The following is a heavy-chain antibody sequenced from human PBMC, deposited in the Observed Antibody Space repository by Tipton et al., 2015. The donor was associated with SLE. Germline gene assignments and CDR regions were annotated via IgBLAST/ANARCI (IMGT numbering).Heavy chain of an antibody. CDR3: AKGKSGSYRDVFNI. Sequence: VQLMQSGAEVKKPGESLKISCKGSGFTFTSYWIGWVRQLPGKGLEWMGIIYPGDSDTRYSLSFQGQVTISADKSITTAYLQWSSLKASDTAMYYCAKGKSGSYRDVFNIWGQGTMVTVSS. V-gene: IGHV5-51*03. D-gene: IGHD3-10*01. CDR2: IYPGDSDT. J-gene: IGHJ3*02. CDR1: GFTFTSYW.